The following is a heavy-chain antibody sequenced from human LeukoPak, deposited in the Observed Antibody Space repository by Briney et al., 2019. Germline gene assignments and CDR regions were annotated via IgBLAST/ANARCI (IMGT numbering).Heavy chain of an antibody. CDR2: IDHSGST. J-gene: IGHJ5*02. V-gene: IGHV4-34*01. Sequence: PSETLSLTRAVYGGSFSGYYWNWIRQPPGKGPEWIGEIDHSGSTNYNPSLKSRVTISVDTSKNEFSLKLSSVTAADTAVYYCARVSNWFDPWGQGTLVTVSS. CDR3: ARVSNWFDP. CDR1: GGSFSGYY.